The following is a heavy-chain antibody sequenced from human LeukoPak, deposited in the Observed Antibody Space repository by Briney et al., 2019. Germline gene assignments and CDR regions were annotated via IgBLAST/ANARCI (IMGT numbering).Heavy chain of an antibody. CDR1: GITLSNYG. CDR3: ATGKAAGLVDLFDP. Sequence: GGSLRLSCAVSGITLSNYGMSWVRQAPGKGLEWVAGISGSGGSTYYADSVKGRFAISRDNSKSTLYLQMNSLRAEDTAVYLCATGKAAGLVDLFDPWGQGTLVTVSS. CDR2: ISGSGGST. J-gene: IGHJ5*02. D-gene: IGHD6-13*01. V-gene: IGHV3-23*01.